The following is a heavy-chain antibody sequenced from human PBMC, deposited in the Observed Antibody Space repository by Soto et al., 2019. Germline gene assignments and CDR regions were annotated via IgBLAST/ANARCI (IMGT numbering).Heavy chain of an antibody. CDR3: ARGGSGVWRGDYFYYYMEV. Sequence: SETLSLTCALYGGSFSGFYWSWIRQPPGKGLEWIGEINHSGSTNYNPSLKSRVTISVDTSKNQFSLKLSSVTAADTAAYYCARGGSGVWRGDYFYYYMEVWGKGTTVT. J-gene: IGHJ6*03. D-gene: IGHD3-10*01. CDR2: INHSGST. V-gene: IGHV4-34*01. CDR1: GGSFSGFY.